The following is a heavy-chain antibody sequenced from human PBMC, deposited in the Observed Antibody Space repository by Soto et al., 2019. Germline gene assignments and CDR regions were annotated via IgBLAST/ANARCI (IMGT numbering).Heavy chain of an antibody. D-gene: IGHD3-22*01. CDR1: GFTFDDYA. V-gene: IGHV3-9*01. CDR2: IIWNSGSI. J-gene: IGHJ4*02. Sequence: GGSLRLSCAASGFTFDDYAMHWVRQAPGKGLEWVSGIIWNSGSIGYADSVKGRFTISRDNAKNSLYLQMNSLRAEDTALYYCAKDWYYYDSSGIGFDYWGQGT. CDR3: AKDWYYYDSSGIGFDY.